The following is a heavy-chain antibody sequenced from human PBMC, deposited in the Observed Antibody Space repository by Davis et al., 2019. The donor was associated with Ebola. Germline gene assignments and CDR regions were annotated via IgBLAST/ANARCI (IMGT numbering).Heavy chain of an antibody. CDR1: GYNFARSW. V-gene: IGHV5-51*01. CDR3: ATPGGNNYKGFNF. CDR2: VYPGDSDT. Sequence: GGSLRLSCKGSGYNFARSWVVWVRQIPGKGLEWMGMVYPGDSDTRYSPSFQGQVTFSADKSISTAYLQWSSLKASDSAMYYCATPGGNNYKGFNFWGKGARVTVSS. J-gene: IGHJ4*02. D-gene: IGHD4-11*01.